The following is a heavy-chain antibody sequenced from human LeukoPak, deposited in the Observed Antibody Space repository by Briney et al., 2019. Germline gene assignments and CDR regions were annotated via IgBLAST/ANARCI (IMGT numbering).Heavy chain of an antibody. D-gene: IGHD3-9*01. CDR3: AKWGDYDVLTGYYVSDY. CDR1: GFTFTNYA. J-gene: IGHJ4*02. V-gene: IGHV3-23*01. Sequence: PGGSPRLSCAASGFTFTNYAMSWVRQAPCKGLESGSAITGGGRAIYYADTLESRFTISRDNSKDTLYLQIDSQRAEDTAVYYCAKWGDYDVLTGYYVSDYWGQGPLVTVS. CDR2: ITGGGRAI.